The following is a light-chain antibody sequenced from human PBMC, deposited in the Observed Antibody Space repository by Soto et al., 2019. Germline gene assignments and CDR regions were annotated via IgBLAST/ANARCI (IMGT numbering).Light chain of an antibody. CDR2: STN. CDR1: SGSVSTTYS. Sequence: QAVVTQEPLFSVSPGGTVTLTCGLTSGSVSTTYSPSWYQQTPGQAPRTLIYSTNTRSSGVPDRFSGSILGDKAALTITGAQADDESDYYCVLYMGSGISVFGGGTKVTVL. CDR3: VLYMGSGISV. V-gene: IGLV8-61*01. J-gene: IGLJ3*02.